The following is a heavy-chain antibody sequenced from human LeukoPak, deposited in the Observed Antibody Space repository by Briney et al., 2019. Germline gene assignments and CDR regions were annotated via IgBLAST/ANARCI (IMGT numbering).Heavy chain of an antibody. D-gene: IGHD6-13*01. CDR3: ATDHYSSSWYWFDP. J-gene: IGHJ5*02. Sequence: ASVKVSCKVSGYTLTELSMHWVRQAPGKGLEWMGGFDPEDGETIYAQKFQGRVTMTEDTSTDTAYMELSSLRSEDTAVYYCATDHYSSSWYWFDPWGQGTLVTVSS. CDR2: FDPEDGET. CDR1: GYTLTELS. V-gene: IGHV1-24*01.